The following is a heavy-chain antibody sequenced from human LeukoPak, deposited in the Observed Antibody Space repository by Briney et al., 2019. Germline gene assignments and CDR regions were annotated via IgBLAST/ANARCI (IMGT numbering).Heavy chain of an antibody. CDR2: IYYSGST. Sequence: SETLSLTCTVSGGSISSSSYYWGWIRQPPGKGLEWIGSIYYSGSTYYNPSLKSRVTISVDTSKNQFSLKLSSVTAADTAVYYCAREGYGSGSYRGYYYYMDVWGKGTTVTVSS. CDR1: GGSISSSSYY. J-gene: IGHJ6*03. V-gene: IGHV4-39*02. D-gene: IGHD3-10*01. CDR3: AREGYGSGSYRGYYYYMDV.